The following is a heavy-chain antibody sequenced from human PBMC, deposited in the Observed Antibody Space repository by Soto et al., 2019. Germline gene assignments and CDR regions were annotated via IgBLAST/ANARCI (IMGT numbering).Heavy chain of an antibody. J-gene: IGHJ4*02. Sequence: ASVKVSCKASGYTFTGYYMHWVRQAPGQGLEWMGWINPNSGGTNYAQKFQGRVTMTRDTSISTAYMELSRLRSDDTAVYYCARVRRGCSGVCCFDYWGQGTLVTVSS. CDR1: GYTFTGYY. CDR2: INPNSGGT. V-gene: IGHV1-2*02. D-gene: IGHD2-8*01. CDR3: ARVRRGCSGVCCFDY.